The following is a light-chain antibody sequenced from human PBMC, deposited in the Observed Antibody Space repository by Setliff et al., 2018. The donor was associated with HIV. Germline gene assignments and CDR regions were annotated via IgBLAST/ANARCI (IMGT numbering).Light chain of an antibody. CDR1: SSDIGSHNH. J-gene: IGLJ1*01. Sequence: QSALTQPPPASGSPGQSVAISCTGTSSDIGSHNHVSWYQRYPGKAPKLMIYELSRRPSGVPDRFSGSKSGNTASLTVSGLQAEDEADYYCASYAGDGVHDIYVFGTGTKVTVL. CDR3: ASYAGDGVHDIYV. V-gene: IGLV2-8*01. CDR2: ELS.